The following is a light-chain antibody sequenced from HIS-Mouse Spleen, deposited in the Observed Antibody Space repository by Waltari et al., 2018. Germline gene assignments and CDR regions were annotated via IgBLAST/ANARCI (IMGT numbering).Light chain of an antibody. Sequence: QSALTQPASVSGSPGQSITLSCTGTSSDVGGYTYVSCYQQHPGKAPKLMIYDVSNRPSGVSNRFSGSKSGNTASLTISGLQAEDEADYYCSSYTSSSTLVFGGGTKLTVL. V-gene: IGLV2-14*03. CDR2: DVS. J-gene: IGLJ2*01. CDR3: SSYTSSSTLV. CDR1: SSDVGGYTY.